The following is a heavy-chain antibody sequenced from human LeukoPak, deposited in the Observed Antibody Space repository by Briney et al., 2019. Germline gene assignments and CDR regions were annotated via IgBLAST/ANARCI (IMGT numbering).Heavy chain of an antibody. CDR1: GVSMSRSSDY. CDR2: VYYSGNT. Sequence: SETLSLTCSVSGVSMSRSSDYWVWIRQSPGKGLEWIGGVYYSGNTYYNASVQSRVTMSIDTSKTQFFLQLNSVTAADTAVYYCARQGSSPYFDHWGQGTVVTVSS. D-gene: IGHD6-6*01. CDR3: ARQGSSPYFDH. V-gene: IGHV4-39*01. J-gene: IGHJ4*02.